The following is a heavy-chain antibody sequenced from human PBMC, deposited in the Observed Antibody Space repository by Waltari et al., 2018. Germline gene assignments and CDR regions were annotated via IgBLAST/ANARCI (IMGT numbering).Heavy chain of an antibody. D-gene: IGHD5-12*01. CDR1: GFTFNSYA. J-gene: IGHJ4*02. CDR2: ISVNTGRT. V-gene: IGHV3-23*04. CDR3: AKDHGFSGNDYPTYLDY. Sequence: QLVESGGGLVQPGGSLRLSCAASGFTFNSYAMTWVRQAPGKGLASVSGISVNTGRTYYADSVKGRFTISRDNSKHTLYLQMNSLRAEDTAVYYCAKDHGFSGNDYPTYLDYWGQGTSVTVSS.